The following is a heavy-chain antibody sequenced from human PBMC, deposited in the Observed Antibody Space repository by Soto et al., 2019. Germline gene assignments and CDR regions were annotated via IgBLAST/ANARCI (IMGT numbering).Heavy chain of an antibody. V-gene: IGHV1-8*01. D-gene: IGHD6-19*01. CDR2: MNPNSGNT. J-gene: IGHJ4*02. Sequence: QVKLVQSGAEVKKPGASVKVSCKASGYTFTSYDINWVRQATGQGLEWMGWMNPNSGNTGYAQKFQGRVTMTRNTSIRTAYMELRSLRSEDTAVYYGARERTVAGNDYWGQGTMVTVSS. CDR1: GYTFTSYD. CDR3: ARERTVAGNDY.